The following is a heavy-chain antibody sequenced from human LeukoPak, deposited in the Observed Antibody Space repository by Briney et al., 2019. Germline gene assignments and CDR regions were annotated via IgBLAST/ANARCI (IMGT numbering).Heavy chain of an antibody. V-gene: IGHV3-7*01. Sequence: PGGSLRLSCVVSGFTFSNYWMSWVRQAPGKGLEWVINIRPDGGEKYFVDSVRGRFTISRDNAKNSLYLQMNSLRAEDTAVYYCARLFLRAFDIWGQGTMVTVSS. CDR3: ARLFLRAFDI. CDR1: GFTFSNYW. CDR2: IRPDGGEK. J-gene: IGHJ3*02.